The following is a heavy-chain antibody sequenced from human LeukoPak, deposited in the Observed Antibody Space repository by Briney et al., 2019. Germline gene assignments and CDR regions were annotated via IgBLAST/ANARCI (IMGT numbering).Heavy chain of an antibody. CDR2: ISSSSTTI. Sequence: GGSLRLSRAASGFTFSSYSMNWVRQAPGKGLEWVSYISSSSTTIYYADSVKGRFTISRDNARNSLYLQMNSLRDEDTAVYYCARRYYYDSSGYLYWGQGTLVTVSS. CDR3: ARRYYYDSSGYLY. CDR1: GFTFSSYS. D-gene: IGHD3-22*01. J-gene: IGHJ4*02. V-gene: IGHV3-48*02.